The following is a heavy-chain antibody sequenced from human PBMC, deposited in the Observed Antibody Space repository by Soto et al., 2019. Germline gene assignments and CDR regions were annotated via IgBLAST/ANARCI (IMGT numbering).Heavy chain of an antibody. Sequence: LRLSCAASGFTFSSYAMSWVRQAPGKGLEWVSAISGSGGSTYYADSVKGRFTISRDNSKNTLYLQMNSLRAEDTAVYYCAKDNGGATDAFDIWGQGTMVTVSS. CDR2: ISGSGGST. V-gene: IGHV3-23*01. CDR3: AKDNGGATDAFDI. J-gene: IGHJ3*02. CDR1: GFTFSSYA. D-gene: IGHD1-26*01.